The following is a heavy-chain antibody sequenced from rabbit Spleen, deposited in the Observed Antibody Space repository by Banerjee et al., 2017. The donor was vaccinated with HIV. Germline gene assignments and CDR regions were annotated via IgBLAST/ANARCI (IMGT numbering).Heavy chain of an antibody. CDR3: ARDLDGVIGWNFGW. CDR1: GFSFSPVNW. Sequence: QEQLVESGGGLVQPEGSLTLTCTASGFSFSPVNWIYWVRQAPEKGLEWIACIYAGSSGSTYSAIWAKGRFTISKASSTTVTLQMTSLTAADTATYFCARDLDGVIGWNFGWWGPGTLVTVS. V-gene: IGHV1S45*01. J-gene: IGHJ4*01. CDR2: IYAGSSGST. D-gene: IGHD1-1*01.